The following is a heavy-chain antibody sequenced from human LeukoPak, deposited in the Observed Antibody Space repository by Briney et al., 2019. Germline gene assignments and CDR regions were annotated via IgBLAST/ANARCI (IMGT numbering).Heavy chain of an antibody. CDR1: GFTFSSYS. CDR2: ISSSSSTI. Sequence: GGSLRLSCAASGFTFSSYSMNWVRQAPGKGLEWVSYISSSSSTIYYADSVKGRFTISRDNAKNSLYLQMNSLRAEDTAVYYCARDGNYYGSGSYYNGFPMAFDIWGQGTMVTVSS. J-gene: IGHJ3*02. CDR3: ARDGNYYGSGSYYNGFPMAFDI. D-gene: IGHD3-10*01. V-gene: IGHV3-48*01.